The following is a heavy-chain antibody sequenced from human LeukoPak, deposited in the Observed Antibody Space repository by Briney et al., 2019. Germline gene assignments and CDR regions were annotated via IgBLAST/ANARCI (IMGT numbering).Heavy chain of an antibody. D-gene: IGHD3-10*01. CDR3: ARGPMVRGVIITWARFDP. Sequence: ASVKVSCKASGYTFTSYGISWVRQAPGQGLEWMGIINPSGGSTSYAQKLQGRVTLTRDTSTSTVYMELSSLRSEDTAVYYCARGPMVRGVIITWARFDPWGQGTLVTVSS. V-gene: IGHV1-46*01. CDR1: GYTFTSYG. J-gene: IGHJ5*02. CDR2: INPSGGST.